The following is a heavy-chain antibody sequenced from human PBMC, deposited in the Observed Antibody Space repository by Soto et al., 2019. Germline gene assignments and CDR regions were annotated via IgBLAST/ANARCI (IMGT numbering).Heavy chain of an antibody. Sequence: EVQLLESGGGLVQPGGSLRLSCAASGFTFSSYAMRWVRQAPGKGLEWVSAISGSGDSTYYADSVKGRFTVSRDNSKNTLYLQMNSLRAEDTDVYYWASRGSGSYYDYWGQGTLVTVSS. J-gene: IGHJ4*02. V-gene: IGHV3-23*01. CDR1: GFTFSSYA. CDR3: ASRGSGSYYDY. CDR2: ISGSGDST. D-gene: IGHD1-26*01.